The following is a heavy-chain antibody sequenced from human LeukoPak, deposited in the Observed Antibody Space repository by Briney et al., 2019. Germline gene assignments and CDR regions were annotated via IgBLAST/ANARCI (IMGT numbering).Heavy chain of an antibody. J-gene: IGHJ4*02. V-gene: IGHV4-59*01. Sequence: SETLSLTCTVSGGSISSYYWSWIRQPPGKGLEWIGYIYYSGSTNYNPSLKSRVTISVDTSKNQFSLKLSSVTAADTAVYYCARGISGSYSSPGYYFDYWGQGTLVTVSS. CDR2: IYYSGST. CDR3: ARGISGSYSSPGYYFDY. CDR1: GGSISSYY. D-gene: IGHD1-26*01.